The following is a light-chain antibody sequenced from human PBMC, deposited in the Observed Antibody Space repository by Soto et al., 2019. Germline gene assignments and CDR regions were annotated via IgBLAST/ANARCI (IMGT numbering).Light chain of an antibody. CDR1: QSISSY. CDR2: AAS. V-gene: IGKV1-39*01. CDR3: QQSYSTPYT. Sequence: DIQMTQSPSSLSASVGDRVTITCRASQSISSYLNWYQQKPGKAPMLLIYAASSLQSGVPSRFSGSVPGTDFTLTISSPQPEDFAPYYCQQSYSTPYTFGQGTKLEIK. J-gene: IGKJ2*01.